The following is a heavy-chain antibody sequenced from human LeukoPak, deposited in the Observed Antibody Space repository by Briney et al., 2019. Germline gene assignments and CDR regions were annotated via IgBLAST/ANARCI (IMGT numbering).Heavy chain of an antibody. CDR1: GGSFSIGSYY. V-gene: IGHV4-61*01. CDR2: IYYSGNT. CDR3: AREGLATMIRGVIPY. J-gene: IGHJ4*02. Sequence: SETLSLACTVSGGSFSIGSYYWSWIRQPPGKGLEWIGYIYYSGNTNYNPSLKSRVTISVDTSKNQFSLKLTSVTAADTAVYYCAREGLATMIRGVIPYWGQGTLVTVSS. D-gene: IGHD3-10*01.